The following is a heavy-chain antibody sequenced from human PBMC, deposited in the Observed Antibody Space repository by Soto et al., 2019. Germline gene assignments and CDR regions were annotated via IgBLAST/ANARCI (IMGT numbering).Heavy chain of an antibody. D-gene: IGHD6-6*01. Sequence: SETLSLTCTVSGGSISSYFCSWIRQPAGKGLEWIGRIYTSGSTNYNPSLKSRVTMSVDTSKNQFSLKLSSVTAADTAVYYCARDRTARGDWFDPWGQGTLVTVSS. J-gene: IGHJ5*02. CDR2: IYTSGST. CDR1: GGSISSYF. CDR3: ARDRTARGDWFDP. V-gene: IGHV4-4*07.